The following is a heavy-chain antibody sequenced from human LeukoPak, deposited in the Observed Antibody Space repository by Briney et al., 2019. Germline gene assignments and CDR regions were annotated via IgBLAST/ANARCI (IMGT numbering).Heavy chain of an antibody. CDR1: GFTFSSYG. J-gene: IGHJ5*02. CDR2: FTGSGGGT. D-gene: IGHD6-13*01. CDR3: AKGINSSRNWFDP. V-gene: IGHV3-23*01. Sequence: PGGSLRLSCAASGFTFSSYGMSWVRQAPGKGLEWVSTFTGSGGGTYYADSVKGRFTISRGNSKNTLYLQMSGLRAEDTAVYYCAKGINSSRNWFDPWGQGTLVSVSS.